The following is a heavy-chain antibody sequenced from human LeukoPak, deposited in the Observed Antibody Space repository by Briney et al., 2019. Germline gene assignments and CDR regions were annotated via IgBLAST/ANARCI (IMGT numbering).Heavy chain of an antibody. V-gene: IGHV3-7*01. J-gene: IGHJ5*02. Sequence: GGSLRLSCAASGFTFSSYWMSWVRQAPGKGLEWVANIKQDGSEKYYVDSVKGRFTISRDNAKNSLYLQMNSLRAEDTAVYYCARVAAYQLLSGWFDPWGQGTLVTVSS. CDR3: ARVAAYQLLSGWFDP. CDR2: IKQDGSEK. D-gene: IGHD2-2*01. CDR1: GFTFSSYW.